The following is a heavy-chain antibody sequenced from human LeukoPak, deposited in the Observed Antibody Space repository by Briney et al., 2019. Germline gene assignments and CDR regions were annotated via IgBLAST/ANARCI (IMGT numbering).Heavy chain of an antibody. CDR2: IIPILGIA. CDR1: GGTFSSYA. J-gene: IGHJ4*02. V-gene: IGHV1-69*04. D-gene: IGHD1-14*01. CDR3: ARSLGYKPYYFDY. Sequence: EASVKVSCKASGGTFSSYAISWVRQAPGKGLEWMGRIIPILGIANYAQKFQGRVTITADKSTSTAYMELSSLRSEDTAVYYCARSLGYKPYYFDYWGQGTLVTVSS.